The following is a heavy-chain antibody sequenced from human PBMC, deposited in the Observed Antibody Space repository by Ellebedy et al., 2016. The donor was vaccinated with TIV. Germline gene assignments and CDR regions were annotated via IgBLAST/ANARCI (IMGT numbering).Heavy chain of an antibody. J-gene: IGHJ4*02. CDR1: GGSISSYY. CDR3: ARDLPYGYGYGGPFDY. Sequence: SETLSLTXTVSGGSISSYYWSWIRQPAGKGLEWIGRIYTSGSTNYNPSLKSRVTMSVDTSKNQFSLKLSSVTAADTAVYYCARDLPYGYGYGGPFDYWGQGTLVTVSS. CDR2: IYTSGST. D-gene: IGHD5-18*01. V-gene: IGHV4-4*07.